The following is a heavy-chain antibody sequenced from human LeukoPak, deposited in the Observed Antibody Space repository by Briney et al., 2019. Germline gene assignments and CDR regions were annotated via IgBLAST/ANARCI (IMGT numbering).Heavy chain of an antibody. CDR2: IWYDGSNK. J-gene: IGHJ3*02. CDR3: GRGGDGIDN. CDR1: GFTFSSYG. V-gene: IGHV3-33*01. Sequence: GGSLRLSCAASGFTFSSYGMHWVRQAPGKGLEWVAVIWYDGSNKYYADSVKGRFTISRDNSKNTLYLQMNSLRAEDTAVYFCGRGGDGIDNWGQGTTVIVSS.